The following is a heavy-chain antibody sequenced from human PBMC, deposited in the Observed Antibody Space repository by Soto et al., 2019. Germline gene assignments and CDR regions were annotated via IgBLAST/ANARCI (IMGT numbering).Heavy chain of an antibody. Sequence: EVQLLESGGDLVQPGGSLRLSCVVSGFTFTHYAMNWVRQAPGKGLEWVSAITGTDNTYYADSVQGRFTISRDSFESTIYLQMNCLKAEDTAVYYCAKVPWGSSRTGGFDYWGQGTLVTVSS. CDR3: AKVPWGSSRTGGFDY. D-gene: IGHD6-6*01. J-gene: IGHJ4*02. CDR2: ITGTDNT. CDR1: GFTFTHYA. V-gene: IGHV3-23*01.